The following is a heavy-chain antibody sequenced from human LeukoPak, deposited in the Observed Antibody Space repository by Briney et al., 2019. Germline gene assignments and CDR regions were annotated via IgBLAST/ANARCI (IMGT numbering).Heavy chain of an antibody. J-gene: IGHJ4*02. Sequence: GGSLRLSCAASGFTFDDYGMSWVRQAPGKGLEWVSSIQWNDDSTGYADSVKGRFTISRDNAKNSLYLQMKSLRAEDTALYYCARDSDYYSSGWSPWDYWGQGTLVTVSS. D-gene: IGHD6-19*01. CDR3: ARDSDYYSSGWSPWDY. V-gene: IGHV3-20*04. CDR2: IQWNDDST. CDR1: GFTFDDYG.